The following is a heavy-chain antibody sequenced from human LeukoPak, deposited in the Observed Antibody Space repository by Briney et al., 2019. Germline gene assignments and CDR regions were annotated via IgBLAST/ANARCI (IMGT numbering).Heavy chain of an antibody. Sequence: PGGSLRLSCATSGFTFSNYGMHWVRQAPGMGLEWVAVISSDETNIRYGDSVKGRFTVSRDNAKNTLYLQMNSLRAEDTAVYYCAKDPYRVVFATGNYLDPWGQGTLVTVSS. CDR1: GFTFSNYG. CDR2: ISSDETNI. CDR3: AKDPYRVVFATGNYLDP. J-gene: IGHJ5*02. V-gene: IGHV3-30*18. D-gene: IGHD2-15*01.